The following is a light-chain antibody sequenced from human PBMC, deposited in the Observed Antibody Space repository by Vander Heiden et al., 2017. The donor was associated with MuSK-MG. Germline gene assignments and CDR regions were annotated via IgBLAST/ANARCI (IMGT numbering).Light chain of an antibody. V-gene: IGKV4-1*01. Sequence: IVVTQSTDSLAGSLGGRATITCTSSPSLLFIPNNKTYLAWYQQKPRQPPRLLIYSASTREPRVPDRFSGSGSGTDVTLTINSLQAEDVALYYCQQYQTHPYTFGPGTKAEVK. J-gene: IGKJ1*01. CDR3: QQYQTHPYT. CDR1: PSLLFIPNNKTY. CDR2: SAS.